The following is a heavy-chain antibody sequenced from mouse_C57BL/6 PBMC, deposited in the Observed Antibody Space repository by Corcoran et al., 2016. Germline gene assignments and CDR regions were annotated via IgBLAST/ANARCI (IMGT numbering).Heavy chain of an antibody. V-gene: IGHV1-80*01. J-gene: IGHJ2*01. D-gene: IGHD1-1*01. CDR1: GYAFSSYW. CDR3: ARSHYYYGSSLDY. Sequence: QVQLQQSGAELVKPGASVKISCKASGYAFSSYWMNWVKQRPGKGLEWIGQIYPGDGDTNYNGKFKGNATLTADKSSSTAYMQLSSLTSEDSAVYFCARSHYYYGSSLDYWGQGTTLTVSS. CDR2: IYPGDGDT.